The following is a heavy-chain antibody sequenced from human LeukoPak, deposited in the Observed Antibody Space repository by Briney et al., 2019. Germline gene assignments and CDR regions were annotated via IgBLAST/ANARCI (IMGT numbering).Heavy chain of an antibody. CDR1: GGSISSYY. V-gene: IGHV4-59*01. J-gene: IGHJ4*02. D-gene: IGHD4-11*01. CDR3: ARTTVTPGGYYFDY. CDR2: IYYSGST. Sequence: PSETLSLTCTVSGGSISSYYGSWVRQPPGKGLEGVGYIYYSGSTNYNPSLKRRVAISVDTSKTQFSLKLSSVTAADTAVYYCARTTVTPGGYYFDYWGQGTLVTVSS.